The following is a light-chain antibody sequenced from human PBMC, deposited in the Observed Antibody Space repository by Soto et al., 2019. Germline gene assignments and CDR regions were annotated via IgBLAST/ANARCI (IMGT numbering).Light chain of an antibody. CDR3: MQGTHWPYT. V-gene: IGKV2-30*01. CDR2: KVS. J-gene: IGKJ2*01. Sequence: DVVMTQSPLSLPVTLGQPASISCRSSQSLLYSDGHTYLNWFQQRPGQSPRRLIAKVSNRDSGVPDRFSGSGSGTDFTLKISRVEAEDVGVYYCMQGTHWPYTLGQGTKLKIK. CDR1: QSLLYSDGHTY.